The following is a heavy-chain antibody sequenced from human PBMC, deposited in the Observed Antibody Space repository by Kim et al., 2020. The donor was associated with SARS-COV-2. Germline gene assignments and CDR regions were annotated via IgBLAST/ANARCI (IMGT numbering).Heavy chain of an antibody. CDR3: ARDSQPYYYDSSGYYAFDI. CDR1: GGTFSSYA. CDR2: IIPIFGTA. J-gene: IGHJ3*02. D-gene: IGHD3-22*01. V-gene: IGHV1-69*13. Sequence: SVKVSCKASGGTFSSYAISWVRQAPGQGLEWMGGIIPIFGTANYAQKFQGRVTITADESTSTAYMELSSLRSEDTAVYYCARDSQPYYYDSSGYYAFDIWGQGTMVTVSS.